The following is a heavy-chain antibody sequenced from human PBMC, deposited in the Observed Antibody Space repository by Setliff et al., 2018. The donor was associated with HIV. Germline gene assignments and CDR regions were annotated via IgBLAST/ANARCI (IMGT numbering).Heavy chain of an antibody. CDR2: IIVGSGNT. CDR3: SADLGAVLWFGEFGFDP. CDR1: GFTFTSSA. Sequence: SVKVSCKASGFTFTSSAMQWVRQARGQRLEWIGWIIVGSGNTNYAQKFQERVTITRDMSTSTAYMELSSLRSEDTAAYYCSADLGAVLWFGEFGFDPWGQGTLVTVSS. J-gene: IGHJ5*02. V-gene: IGHV1-58*02. D-gene: IGHD3-10*01.